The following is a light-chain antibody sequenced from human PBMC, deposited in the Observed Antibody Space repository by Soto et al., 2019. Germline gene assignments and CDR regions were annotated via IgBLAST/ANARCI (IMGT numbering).Light chain of an antibody. Sequence: QSVLTQPPSVSAAPGQKVTISCSGSSSNIGNTYVSWYQQVPGTAPQLLIYDNSKRPSGIPDRFSGSKSGTSATLYITGLQTGDGANYICGAWDTSLSAMVFGGGTKVTVL. V-gene: IGLV1-51*01. CDR1: SSNIGNTY. CDR3: GAWDTSLSAMV. J-gene: IGLJ2*01. CDR2: DNS.